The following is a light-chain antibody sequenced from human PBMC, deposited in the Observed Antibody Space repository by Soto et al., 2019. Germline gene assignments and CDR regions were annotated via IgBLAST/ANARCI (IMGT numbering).Light chain of an antibody. CDR1: QSTNRW. V-gene: IGKV1-5*01. CDR2: YAS. CDR3: QQYNSWWT. J-gene: IGKJ1*01. Sequence: IQMTQSPSTLSASVGDRVTITCRASQSTNRWLAWYQQRPGKAPRLLIYYASTLETGVPSRFSGSESGTEFTLSINGLQPDDFATYYCQQYNSWWTFGQGTKVEMK.